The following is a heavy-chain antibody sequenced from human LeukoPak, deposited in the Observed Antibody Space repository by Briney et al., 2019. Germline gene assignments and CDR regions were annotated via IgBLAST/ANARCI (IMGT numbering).Heavy chain of an antibody. CDR2: TSSSADSA. CDR1: EFTFSEYA. J-gene: IGHJ4*02. Sequence: GGSLRLSCVASEFTFSEYAMNWVRQAPGKGLDWVSATSSSADSAYCAESVKGRFTISRYTAKKTLYLTMNNLRGEDTAVYYCAKETGGAVAGAALFPGASLALWGQGTLVTVSS. V-gene: IGHV3-23*01. CDR3: AKETGGAVAGAALFPGASLAL. D-gene: IGHD6-19*01.